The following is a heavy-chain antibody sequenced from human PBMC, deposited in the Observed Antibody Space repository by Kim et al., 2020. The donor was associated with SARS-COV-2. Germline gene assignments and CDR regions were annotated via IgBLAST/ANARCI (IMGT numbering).Heavy chain of an antibody. CDR3: VNWKYSSSPPGGY. Sequence: YADSVKGRFTISRDNGKNSLYLEMNSLRVEDTALYYCVNWKYSSSPPGGYWGQGTLVTVSS. J-gene: IGHJ4*02. V-gene: IGHV3-9*01. D-gene: IGHD3-22*01.